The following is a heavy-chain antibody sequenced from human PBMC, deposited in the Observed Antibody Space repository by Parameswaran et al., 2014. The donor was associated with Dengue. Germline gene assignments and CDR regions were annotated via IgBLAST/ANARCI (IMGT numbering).Heavy chain of an antibody. CDR3: ARTEGVGAIDY. Sequence: WVRQAPGQGLEWMGIINPSGGSTSYAQKFQGRVTMTRDTATSTVYMELSSLRSEDTAVYYCARTEGVGAIDYWGQGTLVTVSS. CDR2: INPSGGST. J-gene: IGHJ4*02. V-gene: IGHV1-46*01. D-gene: IGHD1-26*01.